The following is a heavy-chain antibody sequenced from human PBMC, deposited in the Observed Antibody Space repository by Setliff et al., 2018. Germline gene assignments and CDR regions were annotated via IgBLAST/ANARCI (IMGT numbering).Heavy chain of an antibody. Sequence: TSETLSLTCAVSGAAISTYHWSWLRQPPGKGLEWIGYVSYGGSTKYNPSLESRVTISLDAPENQFSLKLTSVTAADTAVYYCARTGTTYYYSCMDVWGKGTTVTVSS. J-gene: IGHJ6*03. CDR1: GAAISTYH. V-gene: IGHV4-59*08. CDR2: VSYGGST. D-gene: IGHD3-22*01. CDR3: ARTGTTYYYSCMDV.